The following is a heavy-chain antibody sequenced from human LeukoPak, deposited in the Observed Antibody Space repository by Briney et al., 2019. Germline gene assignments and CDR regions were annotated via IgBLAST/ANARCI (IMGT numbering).Heavy chain of an antibody. D-gene: IGHD3-3*01. V-gene: IGHV3-23*01. CDR3: AKDRVRFLEWLSPHNWFDP. CDR2: ISGSGGST. CDR1: GFTFSSYA. J-gene: IGHJ5*02. Sequence: GGSLRLSCAASGFTFSSYAMSWVRQAPGKGLEWVSAISGSGGSTYYADSVKGRFTISRDNSKNTLYLQMNSLRAEDTAVYYCAKDRVRFLEWLSPHNWFDPWGQGTLVTVSS.